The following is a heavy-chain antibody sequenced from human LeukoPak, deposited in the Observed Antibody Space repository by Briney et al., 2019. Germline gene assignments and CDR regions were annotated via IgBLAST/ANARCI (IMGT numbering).Heavy chain of an antibody. CDR1: GFTFRTYS. Sequence: GGSLRLSCAASGFTFRTYSIHWVRQAPGKGLEWVSVIYSGGSTYYADSVKGRFTISRDNSKNTLYLQMNSLRAEDTAVYYCAKEGGDRDYYDSSGYSDYWGQGTLVTVSS. CDR3: AKEGGDRDYYDSSGYSDY. J-gene: IGHJ4*02. V-gene: IGHV3-NL1*01. D-gene: IGHD3-22*01. CDR2: IYSGGST.